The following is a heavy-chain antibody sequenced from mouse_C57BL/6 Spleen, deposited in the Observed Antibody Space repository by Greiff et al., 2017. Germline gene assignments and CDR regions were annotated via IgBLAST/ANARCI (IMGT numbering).Heavy chain of an antibody. V-gene: IGHV14-1*01. D-gene: IGHD4-1*01. CDR1: GFNIKDYY. CDR3: TTESPLTAMGY. Sequence: VQLQQSGAELVRPGASVKLSCTASGFNIKDYYMHWVKQRPEQSLEWIGRIDPEDGDTEYAPKFQGKATMTADTSSNTAYLQLSSLTSEDTAVYYCTTESPLTAMGYWGQGTSVTVAT. CDR2: IDPEDGDT. J-gene: IGHJ4*01.